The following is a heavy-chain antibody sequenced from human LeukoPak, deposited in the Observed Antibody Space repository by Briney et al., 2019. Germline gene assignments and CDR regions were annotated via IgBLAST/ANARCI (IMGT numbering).Heavy chain of an antibody. V-gene: IGHV4-39*01. CDR2: IYYSGST. D-gene: IGHD3-10*01. Sequence: SETLSLACTVSGGSISSRGYYWSWIRQPPGKGLEWIGSIYYSGSTYYNPSLKSRVTISVDTSKNQFSLKVSSVTAADTAVYYCARLQGSGSPPFEYWGQGTLVTVSS. J-gene: IGHJ4*02. CDR3: ARLQGSGSPPFEY. CDR1: GGSISSRGYY.